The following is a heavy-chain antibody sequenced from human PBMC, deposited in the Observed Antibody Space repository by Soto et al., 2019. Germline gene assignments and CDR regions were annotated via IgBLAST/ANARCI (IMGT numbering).Heavy chain of an antibody. D-gene: IGHD6-13*01. CDR3: TTDEQVLAAAGSHDY. CDR2: IKSKTDGGTT. V-gene: IGHV3-15*01. CDR1: GFTFSNAW. Sequence: GGSLRLSCAASGFTFSNAWMSWVRQAPGKGLEWVGRIKSKTDGGTTDYAAPVKGRFTISRDDSKNTLYLQMNSLKTEDTAVYYCTTDEQVLAAAGSHDYWGQGTLVTVSS. J-gene: IGHJ4*02.